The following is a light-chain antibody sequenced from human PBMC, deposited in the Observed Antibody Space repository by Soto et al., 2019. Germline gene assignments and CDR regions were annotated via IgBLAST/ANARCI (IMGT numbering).Light chain of an antibody. CDR2: DVS. Sequence: QSVLTQPASVSGSHGQSITISCTGTSSDVGGYNYVSWYQQHPGKAAKLMIYDVSNRPSGVSNRSSGSKSGNTASLTISGLQAEDEADYYCSSYTSSSTSVFGTGTNVTVL. CDR1: SSDVGGYNY. J-gene: IGLJ1*01. V-gene: IGLV2-14*01. CDR3: SSYTSSSTSV.